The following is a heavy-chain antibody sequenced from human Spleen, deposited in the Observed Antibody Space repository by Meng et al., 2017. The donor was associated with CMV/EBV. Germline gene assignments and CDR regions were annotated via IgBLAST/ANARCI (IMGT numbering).Heavy chain of an antibody. V-gene: IGHV1-18*01. Sequence: QVELLQSGAEVMMPGASVKVSCKASGYTFTSYGISWVRQAPGQGLEWMGWISAYNGNTNYAQKLQGRVTMTTDTSTSTAYMELRSLRSDDTAVYYCARDRLTGTTSTFDYWGQGTLVTVSS. CDR2: ISAYNGNT. CDR1: GYTFTSYG. CDR3: ARDRLTGTTSTFDY. D-gene: IGHD1-7*01. J-gene: IGHJ4*02.